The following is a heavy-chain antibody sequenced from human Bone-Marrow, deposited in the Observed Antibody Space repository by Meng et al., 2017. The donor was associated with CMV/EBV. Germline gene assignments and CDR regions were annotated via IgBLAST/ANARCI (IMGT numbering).Heavy chain of an antibody. V-gene: IGHV3-48*03. CDR1: GFTFSSYE. CDR3: ARRGYSYGYVDY. J-gene: IGHJ4*02. Sequence: LTCAASGFTFSSYEMNWVRQAPGKGLEWVSYISSSGSAIYYADSVKCRFTISRDNAKNSLYLQMNSLSAEDTAVYYCARRGYSYGYVDYWGQGTLVTVSS. CDR2: ISSSGSAI. D-gene: IGHD5-18*01.